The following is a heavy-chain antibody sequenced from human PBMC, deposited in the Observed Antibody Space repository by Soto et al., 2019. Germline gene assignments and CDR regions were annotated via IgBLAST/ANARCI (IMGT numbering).Heavy chain of an antibody. D-gene: IGHD4-4*01. V-gene: IGHV3-21*01. CDR3: ARDLSNYAFDY. Sequence: GGSLRLSCAASGFTFSRYSMNWVRQAPGKGLEWVSSISSSSSYIYYADSVKGRFTISRDNAKNSLYLQMNSLRAEDTAVYYCARDLSNYAFDYWGQGTLVTVSA. CDR1: GFTFSRYS. CDR2: ISSSSSYI. J-gene: IGHJ4*02.